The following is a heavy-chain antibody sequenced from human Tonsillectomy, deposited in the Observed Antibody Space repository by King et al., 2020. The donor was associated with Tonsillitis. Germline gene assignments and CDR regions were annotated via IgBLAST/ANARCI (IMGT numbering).Heavy chain of an antibody. Sequence: VQLVESGAEVKKPGSSVKVSCKASGGTFSSYAISWVRQAPGQGLEWMGGIIPMFDTPSYAQKFTGRFTITADESTSTAYMELSSLRSEDTALYYCARDNGFGSGTYYITGYWGQGTLVTVSS. CDR3: ARDNGFGSGTYYITGY. J-gene: IGHJ4*02. V-gene: IGHV1-69*01. CDR2: IIPMFDTP. D-gene: IGHD3-10*01. CDR1: GGTFSSYA.